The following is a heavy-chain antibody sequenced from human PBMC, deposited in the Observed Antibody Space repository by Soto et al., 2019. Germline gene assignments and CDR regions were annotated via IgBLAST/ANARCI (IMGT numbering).Heavy chain of an antibody. CDR3: ARCSYGALDY. CDR1: GGSISNHY. Sequence: PSETLSLTCTVSGGSISNHYWSWIRQPPGKGLEWIGYIYYSGSTNYNPSLKSRVTISVDTSKNQFSLKLSSVTAADTAVYYCARCSYGALDYWGQGTLVTVSS. V-gene: IGHV4-59*11. J-gene: IGHJ4*02. D-gene: IGHD4-17*01. CDR2: IYYSGST.